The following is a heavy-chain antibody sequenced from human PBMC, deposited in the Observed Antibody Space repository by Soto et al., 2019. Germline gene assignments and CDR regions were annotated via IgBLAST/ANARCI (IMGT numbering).Heavy chain of an antibody. D-gene: IGHD6-19*01. CDR2: ISSSSSYI. CDR3: ARDSAGFLNHHYNWFDP. Sequence: EVQLVESGGGLVKPGGSLRLSCAASGFTFSSYSMNWVRQAPGKGLEWVSSISSSSSYIYYADSVKGRFTISRDNAKNSLYQQMNRLRAEDTDGYYCARDSAGFLNHHYNWFDPWGQGTLVTVSS. J-gene: IGHJ5*02. CDR1: GFTFSSYS. V-gene: IGHV3-21*01.